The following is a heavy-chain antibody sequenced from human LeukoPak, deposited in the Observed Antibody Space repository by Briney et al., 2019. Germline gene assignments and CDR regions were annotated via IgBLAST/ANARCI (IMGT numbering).Heavy chain of an antibody. CDR1: GGTFSSYA. Sequence: GASVKVSCKASGGTFSSYAISWVRQAPGQGLEWMGRIIPILGIANYAQKFQGRVTMTRNTSISTAYMELSSLRSEDTAVYYCARGAAAGANYYYYGMDVWGRGTTVTVSS. CDR3: ARGAAAGANYYYYGMDV. J-gene: IGHJ6*02. V-gene: IGHV1-69*04. D-gene: IGHD6-13*01. CDR2: IIPILGIA.